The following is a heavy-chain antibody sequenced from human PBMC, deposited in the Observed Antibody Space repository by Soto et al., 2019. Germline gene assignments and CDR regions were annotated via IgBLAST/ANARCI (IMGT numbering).Heavy chain of an antibody. CDR2: INHSGST. D-gene: IGHD3-10*01. V-gene: IGHV4-34*01. J-gene: IGHJ4*02. CDR3: ARGPADYYGSGSYPLY. CDR1: GGSFSGYY. Sequence: SETLSLTCAVYGGSFSGYYWSWIRQPPGKGLEWIGEINHSGSTNYNPSLKSRVTLSVDTSKNQFSLKLSSVTAADTAVYYCARGPADYYGSGSYPLYWGQGTLVTVSS.